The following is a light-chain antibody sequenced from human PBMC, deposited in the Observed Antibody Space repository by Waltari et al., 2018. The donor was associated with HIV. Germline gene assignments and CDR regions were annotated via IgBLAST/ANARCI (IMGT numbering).Light chain of an antibody. Sequence: SYDLTYAPSLSVAPGQTATITCEGNNIRSKSVNWYQQRPGQAPVLVIYNDDDRPSGIPDLVSGPHTANTPTLTIYRVDAGDEAEYVCRVWERGGVRPYVFGTGPKV. J-gene: IGLJ1*01. CDR1: NIRSKS. CDR3: RVWERGGVRPYV. V-gene: IGLV3-21*01. CDR2: NDD.